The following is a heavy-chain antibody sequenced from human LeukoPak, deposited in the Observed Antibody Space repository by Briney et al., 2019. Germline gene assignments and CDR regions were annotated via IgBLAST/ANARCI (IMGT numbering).Heavy chain of an antibody. CDR1: GFTFSSYG. CDR3: ARAPYSNYAGYYYYALDL. V-gene: IGHV3-33*01. Sequence: GRSLRLSCAASGFTFSSYGMHWVRQAPGKGLEWVAVIWYDGSNKYYADSVKGRFTISRDNSKNTLYLQMNSLRAEDTAVYYCARAPYSNYAGYYYYALDLWGQGTTVTV. CDR2: IWYDGSNK. J-gene: IGHJ6*02. D-gene: IGHD4-4*01.